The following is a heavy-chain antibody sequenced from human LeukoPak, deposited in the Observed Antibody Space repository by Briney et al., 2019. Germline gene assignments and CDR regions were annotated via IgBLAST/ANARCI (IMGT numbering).Heavy chain of an antibody. Sequence: GGSLRLSCAASGFTFSSYAMSWVRQAPGKGLEWVSAISGSGGSTYYADSVKGRFTISRDNSKNTLYLQMNGLRAEDTAVYYCAKDVKYYYDSSGYYPNWFDPWGQGTLVTVSS. CDR3: AKDVKYYYDSSGYYPNWFDP. J-gene: IGHJ5*02. D-gene: IGHD3-22*01. CDR2: ISGSGGST. V-gene: IGHV3-23*01. CDR1: GFTFSSYA.